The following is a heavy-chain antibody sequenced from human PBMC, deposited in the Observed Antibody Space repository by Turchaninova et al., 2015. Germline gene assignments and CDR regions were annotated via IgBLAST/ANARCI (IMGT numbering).Heavy chain of an antibody. Sequence: QVQLQQWGAGLLKPSETLSLTCAVYGGSFSGYYWGWIRQPPGKGLEWIGEINHSGSNNYNPSLKRRVTISVDTSKNQVSLKLSSVTAADTAVYYCAGSDIVVVVAAGVHENYFDYWGQGTLVTVSS. CDR3: AGSDIVVVVAAGVHENYFDY. CDR1: GGSFSGYY. J-gene: IGHJ4*02. D-gene: IGHD2-15*01. CDR2: INHSGSN. V-gene: IGHV4-34*01.